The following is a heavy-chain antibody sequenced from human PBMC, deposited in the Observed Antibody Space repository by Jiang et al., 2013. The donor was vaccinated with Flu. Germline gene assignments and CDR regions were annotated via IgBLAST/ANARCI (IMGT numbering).Heavy chain of an antibody. D-gene: IGHD3-10*01. CDR2: IYWDDDK. CDR1: GFSLSTSGVG. J-gene: IGHJ4*02. V-gene: IGHV2-5*02. Sequence: KPTQTLTLTCTFSGFSLSTSGVGVGWIRQPPGKALEWLALIYWDDDKRYSPSLKSRLTITKDTSKNQVVLTMTNMDPVDTATYYCAHRPPRGYGSGRYPYYFDYWGQGTLVTVSS. CDR3: AHRPPRGYGSGRYPYYFDY.